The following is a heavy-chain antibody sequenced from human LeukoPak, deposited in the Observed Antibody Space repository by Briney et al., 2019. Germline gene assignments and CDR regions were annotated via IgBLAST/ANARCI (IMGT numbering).Heavy chain of an antibody. V-gene: IGHV3-11*01. CDR1: GFTFSDFY. D-gene: IGHD2-21*02. CDR2: ISSSGSTI. CDR3: ARDAGVSTAIPLYYFDY. J-gene: IGHJ4*02. Sequence: PGGSLRLSCAASGFTFSDFYMSWIRQAPGKGLEWVSYISSSGSTIYYADSVKGRFTISRDNAKNSLYLQMNSLRAEDTAVYYCARDAGVSTAIPLYYFDYWGQGTLVTVSS.